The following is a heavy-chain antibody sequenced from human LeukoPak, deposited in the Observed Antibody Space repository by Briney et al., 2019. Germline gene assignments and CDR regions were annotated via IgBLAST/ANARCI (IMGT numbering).Heavy chain of an antibody. CDR2: ISSSSSYI. J-gene: IGHJ4*02. CDR1: GFTFSSYS. V-gene: IGHV3-21*01. Sequence: SGGSLRLSCAASGFTFSSYSMNWVRQAPGKGLEWVSSISSSSSYIYYADSVKGRFTISRDNAKNSLYLQMNSLRAEDTAVYYCARDSQAVGTDFDYWGQGTLVTVSS. D-gene: IGHD6-13*01. CDR3: ARDSQAVGTDFDY.